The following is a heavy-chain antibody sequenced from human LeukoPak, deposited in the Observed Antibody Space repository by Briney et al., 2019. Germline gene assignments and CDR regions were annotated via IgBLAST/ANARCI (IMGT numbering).Heavy chain of an antibody. J-gene: IGHJ6*03. CDR1: GFTFSSYE. D-gene: IGHD6-6*01. CDR2: ISSSSSYI. CDR3: ARDTIVAARPSYYYYYMDV. Sequence: PGGSLRLSCAASGFTFSSYEMNWVRQAPGKGLEWVSYISSSSSYIYYADSVKGRFTISRDNAKNSLYLQMNSLRAEDTAVYYCARDTIVAARPSYYYYYMDVWGKGTTVTVSS. V-gene: IGHV3-21*05.